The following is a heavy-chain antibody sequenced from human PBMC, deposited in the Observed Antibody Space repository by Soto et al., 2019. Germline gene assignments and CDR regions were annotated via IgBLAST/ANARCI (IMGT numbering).Heavy chain of an antibody. Sequence: GGSLRLSCAASGFTFSIYAMSWFRQAPGKGLEWVSAISGSGGSTYYADSVKGRFTISRDNSKNTLYLQMNSLRAEDTAVYYCGKNLGYGGYVEVAFCIWGQGTMVTVS. CDR1: GFTFSIYA. J-gene: IGHJ3*02. CDR2: ISGSGGST. V-gene: IGHV3-23*01. CDR3: GKNLGYGGYVEVAFCI. D-gene: IGHD4-17*01.